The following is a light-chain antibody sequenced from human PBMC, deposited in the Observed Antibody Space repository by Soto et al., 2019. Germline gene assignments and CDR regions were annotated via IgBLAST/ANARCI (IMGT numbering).Light chain of an antibody. J-gene: IGKJ2*01. V-gene: IGKV3-15*01. Sequence: EIVMTQSPATLSVSPGERATLSCRASESVTRNLAWYQQKPGQAPRLLIYGASTRATAIPARFSGSGSGTVFTLTISSLQSEDFAVYYCQQYSNWPPYTFGQGTKLEIK. CDR1: ESVTRN. CDR3: QQYSNWPPYT. CDR2: GAS.